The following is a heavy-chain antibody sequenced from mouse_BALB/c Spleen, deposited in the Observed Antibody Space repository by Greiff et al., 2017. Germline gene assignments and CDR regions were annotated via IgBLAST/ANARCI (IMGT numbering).Heavy chain of an antibody. CDR2: INPGSGGT. CDR1: GYAFTNYL. CDR3: AREDYDGVWFAY. J-gene: IGHJ3*01. D-gene: IGHD2-4*01. V-gene: IGHV1-54*03. Sequence: VQLQQSGAELVRPGTSVKVSCKASGYAFTNYLIEWVKQRPGQGLEWIGVINPGSGGTNYNEKFKGKATLTADKSSSTAYMQLSSLTSDDSAVYFCAREDYDGVWFAYWGQETLVTVSA.